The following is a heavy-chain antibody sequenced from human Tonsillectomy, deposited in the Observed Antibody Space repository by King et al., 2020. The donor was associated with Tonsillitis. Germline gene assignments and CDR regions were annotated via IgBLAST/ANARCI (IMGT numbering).Heavy chain of an antibody. CDR3: ARAPKTSPHGDHRTYNWFDP. V-gene: IGHV1-8*01. CDR2: MNPNSGNT. CDR1: GYTFTSYD. J-gene: IGHJ5*02. Sequence: VQLVESGAEVKKPGASVKVSCKASGYTFTSYDINWVRQATGQGLEWVGWMNPNSGNTGYAQKFQGRVTMTRNTSISTAYMELSSLRSEDTAVYYCARAPKTSPHGDHRTYNWFDPWGQGALVIVSP. D-gene: IGHD4-17*01.